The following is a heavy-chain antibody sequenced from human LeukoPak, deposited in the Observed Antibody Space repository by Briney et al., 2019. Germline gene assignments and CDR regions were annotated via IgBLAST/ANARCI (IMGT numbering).Heavy chain of an antibody. CDR3: ARXSSAARPNFDY. Sequence: SETLSLTCTVSGGSISGSNYYWGWIRQPPGKGLEWIGSIYYSGTTYYNPSLKSRVTISVDTSKNQFSLEVTSMTAADTAVYSXARXSSAARPNFDYWGQGTLVTVSS. J-gene: IGHJ4*02. V-gene: IGHV4-39*01. D-gene: IGHD6-6*01. CDR2: IYYSGTT. CDR1: GGSISGSNYY.